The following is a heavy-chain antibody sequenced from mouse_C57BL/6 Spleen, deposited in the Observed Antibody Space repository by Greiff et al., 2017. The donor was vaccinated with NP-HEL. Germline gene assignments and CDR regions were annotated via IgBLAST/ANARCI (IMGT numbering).Heavy chain of an antibody. Sequence: VQRVESGPELVKPGASVKISCKASGYAFSSSWMNWVKQRPGKGLEWIGRIYPGDGDTNYNGKFKGKATLTADKSSSTAYMQLSSLTSEDSAVYFCAYYGSSPYYAMDYWGQGTSVTVSS. CDR3: AYYGSSPYYAMDY. CDR1: GYAFSSSW. CDR2: IYPGDGDT. D-gene: IGHD1-1*01. J-gene: IGHJ4*01. V-gene: IGHV1-82*01.